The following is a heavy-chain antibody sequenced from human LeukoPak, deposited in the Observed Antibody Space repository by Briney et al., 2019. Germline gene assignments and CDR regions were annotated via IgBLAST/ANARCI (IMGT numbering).Heavy chain of an antibody. CDR2: IVPILGIA. Sequence: ASVKVSCKASGGTFSSYTISWVRQAPGQGLEWMGKIVPILGIANYAQKFQGRVTIIADKSTSTAYMELSSLRSEDTAVYYCARSSSYDPVPIWGQGTLVTVSS. CDR3: ARSSSYDPVPI. CDR1: GGTFSSYT. J-gene: IGHJ4*02. V-gene: IGHV1-69*02. D-gene: IGHD3-3*01.